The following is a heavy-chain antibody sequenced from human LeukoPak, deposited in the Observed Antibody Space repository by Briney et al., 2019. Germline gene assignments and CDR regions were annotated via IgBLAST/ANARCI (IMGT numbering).Heavy chain of an antibody. J-gene: IGHJ5*02. CDR3: ARSDWFDP. V-gene: IGHV3-74*01. CDR1: GFTFSGYW. Sequence: GGSLRLSCAASGFTFSGYWMHWVRQAPGKGLVWVSRIKSDGSSTSYADSVKGRFTISRDNAKNTLYLQMNSLRAEDTAVYYCARSDWFDPWGQGTLVTVSS. CDR2: IKSDGSST.